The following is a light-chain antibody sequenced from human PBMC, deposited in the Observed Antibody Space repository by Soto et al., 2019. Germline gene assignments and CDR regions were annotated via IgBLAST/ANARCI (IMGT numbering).Light chain of an antibody. Sequence: VLTQSPATLSVSPGEGATLSCKASQNVYNNLAWYQQRPGQPPRLLIYDASTRATGISASFSGSGYGTEFTLTISSLQSEDFSVYFCQQCKNWPLSFGGGTK. CDR1: QNVYNN. CDR3: QQCKNWPLS. V-gene: IGKV3-15*01. J-gene: IGKJ4*01. CDR2: DAS.